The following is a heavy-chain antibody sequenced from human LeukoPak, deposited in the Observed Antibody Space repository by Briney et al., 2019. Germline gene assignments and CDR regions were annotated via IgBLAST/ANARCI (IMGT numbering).Heavy chain of an antibody. CDR1: GGSFSGYY. V-gene: IGHV4-34*01. J-gene: IGHJ5*02. Sequence: SETLSLTCAVYGGSFSGYYWSWIRQPPGKGLEWIGEINHSGSTNYNPSLKSRVTISVDTSKNQFSLKLSSVTAADTAVYYCARYYDFWSGPPDWFDPWGQGTLVTVSS. CDR2: INHSGST. D-gene: IGHD3-3*01. CDR3: ARYYDFWSGPPDWFDP.